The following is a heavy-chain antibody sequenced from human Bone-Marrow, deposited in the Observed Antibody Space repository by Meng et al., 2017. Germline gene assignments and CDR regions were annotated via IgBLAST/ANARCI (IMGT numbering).Heavy chain of an antibody. D-gene: IGHD3-10*01. J-gene: IGHJ5*02. Sequence: GESLKISCAASGFTFSSYWMSWVRQAPGKGLEWVANIKQDGSEKYYVDSVKGRFTISRDNAKNSLYLQMNSLRAEDTAVYYCARDGILLWFGELSGWFDPWGQGTLVTVAS. CDR3: ARDGILLWFGELSGWFDP. CDR2: IKQDGSEK. V-gene: IGHV3-7*01. CDR1: GFTFSSYW.